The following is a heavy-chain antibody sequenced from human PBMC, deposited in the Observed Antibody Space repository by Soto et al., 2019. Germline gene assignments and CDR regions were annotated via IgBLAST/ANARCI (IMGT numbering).Heavy chain of an antibody. V-gene: IGHV4-34*01. D-gene: IGHD3-22*01. CDR3: ARGRAPDYYDSSGYYFAY. CDR2: INHSGST. Sequence: QVQLQQWGAGLLKPSETLSLTCAVYGGSFSGYYWSWIRQPPGKGLEWIGEINHSGSTNYNPSLKSRVTISVDTSKNQFSLKLSSVTAADTAVYYCARGRAPDYYDSSGYYFAYWGQGTLVTVSS. J-gene: IGHJ4*02. CDR1: GGSFSGYY.